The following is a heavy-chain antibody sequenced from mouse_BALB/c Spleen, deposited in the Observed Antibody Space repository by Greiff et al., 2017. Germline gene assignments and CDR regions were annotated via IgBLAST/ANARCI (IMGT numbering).Heavy chain of an antibody. Sequence: VQLQQSGAELVRSGASVKLSCTASGFNIKDTYMHWVKQRPEQGLEWIGWIDPANGDTEYAPKFQGKATMTADTSSNTAYLQHSSLTSADTAVDYCSAGSGTQGWFAYWGQGTPVTVSA. CDR1: GFNIKDTY. J-gene: IGHJ3*01. D-gene: IGHD1-1*02. CDR3: SAGSGTQGWFAY. V-gene: IGHV14-4*02. CDR2: IDPANGDT.